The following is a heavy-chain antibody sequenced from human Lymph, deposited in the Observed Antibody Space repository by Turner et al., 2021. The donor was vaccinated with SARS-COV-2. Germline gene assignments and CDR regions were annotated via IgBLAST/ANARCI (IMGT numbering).Heavy chain of an antibody. Sequence: QVQLVESGGGVVQPGRSLRLSCAAAGFTFSNCGMPWVRQAPGKGLEWVAVIWYDVSNKYYADAVKGRFTISRDNSKNTLYLQMNSMRAEDTAVYYCARDLPLYGTNSDEYFQHWGQGTLVTVSS. D-gene: IGHD2-8*01. V-gene: IGHV3-33*01. CDR3: ARDLPLYGTNSDEYFQH. J-gene: IGHJ1*01. CDR2: IWYDVSNK. CDR1: GFTFSNCG.